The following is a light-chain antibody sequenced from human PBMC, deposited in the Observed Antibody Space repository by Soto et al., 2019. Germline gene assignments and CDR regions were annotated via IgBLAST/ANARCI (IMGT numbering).Light chain of an antibody. CDR3: QQYNNWPSWT. CDR2: GAS. V-gene: IGKV3-15*01. Sequence: EIVMTQSPATLSVSPGERATLSCRASQSVSSNLAWYQQKPGQAPRLLIYGASTRATGIPARFSGSGSGTEFTLTISSRQSADFAVYYCQQYNNWPSWTFGQGTKVDIK. CDR1: QSVSSN. J-gene: IGKJ1*01.